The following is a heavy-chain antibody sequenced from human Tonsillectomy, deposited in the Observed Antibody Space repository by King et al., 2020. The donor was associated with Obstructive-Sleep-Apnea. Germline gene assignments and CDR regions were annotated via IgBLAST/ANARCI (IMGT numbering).Heavy chain of an antibody. D-gene: IGHD6-13*01. CDR1: GFSFSTRD. Sequence: QLVQSGGGVVQPGTSLRLSCSASGFSFSTRDIHWVRQAPGKGLEWVALISWNERDKYYADSVKGRFTISRDNSKNTLYLEMNGLRAEDTAAYYCGKGEWSSRSIDYWGQGTLVTVSS. CDR2: ISWNERDK. CDR3: GKGEWSSRSIDY. J-gene: IGHJ4*02. V-gene: IGHV3-30*18.